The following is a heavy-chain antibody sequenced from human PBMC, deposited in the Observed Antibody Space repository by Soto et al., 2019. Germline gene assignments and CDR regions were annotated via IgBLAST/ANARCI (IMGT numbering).Heavy chain of an antibody. CDR1: YGSISSSRDY. J-gene: IGHJ4*02. Sequence: PSETLSLTCTVSYGSISSSRDYWGWIRQPPGKGLEWVVSIYYSASTYYNPSLKSRVTTSVDTSKNQFSLTLSSVTAADTAMYYCARQTYSSTWYYFDSWGQGTLVTVSS. CDR3: ARQTYSSTWYYFDS. V-gene: IGHV4-39*01. D-gene: IGHD6-13*01. CDR2: IYYSAST.